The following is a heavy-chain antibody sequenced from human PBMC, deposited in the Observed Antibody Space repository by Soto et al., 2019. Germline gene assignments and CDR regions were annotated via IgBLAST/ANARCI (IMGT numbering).Heavy chain of an antibody. V-gene: IGHV3-23*01. CDR3: AKDNGYCSSGVCYEVLHGMDV. J-gene: IGHJ6*02. CDR2: ISGSGGST. D-gene: IGHD2-8*01. Sequence: GGSLRLSCAASGFTFSSYAMSWVRQAPGKGLEWVSAISGSGGSTYYADSVKGRSTISRDNSKNTLYLQMNSLRAEDTAVYYCAKDNGYCSSGVCYEVLHGMDVWGQGTTVTVSS. CDR1: GFTFSSYA.